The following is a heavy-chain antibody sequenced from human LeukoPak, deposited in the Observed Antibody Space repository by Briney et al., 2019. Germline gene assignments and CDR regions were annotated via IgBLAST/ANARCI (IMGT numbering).Heavy chain of an antibody. Sequence: GESLKISCKGSGYSFATSWIGWVRQMPGKGLEWMGIIYPGDSDTRYSPSFQGQVTISADKSISTAYLQWSSLKASDTAMYYCARSLGGDRRGNFDYWGQGTLVAVSS. J-gene: IGHJ4*02. D-gene: IGHD2-21*02. CDR3: ARSLGGDRRGNFDY. V-gene: IGHV5-51*01. CDR1: GYSFATSW. CDR2: IYPGDSDT.